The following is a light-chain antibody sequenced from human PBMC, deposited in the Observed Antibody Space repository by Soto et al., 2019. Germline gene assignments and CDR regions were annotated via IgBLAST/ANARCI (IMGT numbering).Light chain of an antibody. Sequence: QSALTQPASASGSPGQSITISCTGTSSDVGGYNSVSWYQQYPGKAPKLMIYEVSNRPSGVSDRFSGSKSGNTASLTISGLQAEAEADYYCCSHTISGTYVVIGGGTKLTVL. CDR2: EVS. J-gene: IGLJ2*01. CDR1: SSDVGGYNS. CDR3: CSHTISGTYVV. V-gene: IGLV2-14*01.